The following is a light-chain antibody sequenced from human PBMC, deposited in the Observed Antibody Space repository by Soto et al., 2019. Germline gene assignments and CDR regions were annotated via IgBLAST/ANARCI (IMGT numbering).Light chain of an antibody. V-gene: IGKV3-20*01. CDR1: QSVSSSY. Sequence: EIVLTQSPGTLSLSPGERATLSCRASQSVSSSYLAWYQQKPGQAPRLLIYGASSRATGFPDRFSGSGSGTDFILTISRLEPEDFAVYYCQQYGSSPRTFGQGTKVDIK. CDR3: QQYGSSPRT. J-gene: IGKJ1*01. CDR2: GAS.